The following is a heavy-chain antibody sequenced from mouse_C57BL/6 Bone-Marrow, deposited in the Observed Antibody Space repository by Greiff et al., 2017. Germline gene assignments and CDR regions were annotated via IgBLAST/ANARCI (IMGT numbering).Heavy chain of an antibody. J-gene: IGHJ1*03. D-gene: IGHD2-5*01. CDR3: ARVGYSNFGYWYFDV. Sequence: EVQGVESGPGLAKPSQTLSLTCSVTGYSITSDYWNWIRKFPGNKLEYMGYISYSGSTYYNPSLKSRISITRDTSKNQYYLQLNSVTTEDTATYYCARVGYSNFGYWYFDVWGTGTTVTVSS. CDR1: GYSITSDY. V-gene: IGHV3-8*01. CDR2: ISYSGST.